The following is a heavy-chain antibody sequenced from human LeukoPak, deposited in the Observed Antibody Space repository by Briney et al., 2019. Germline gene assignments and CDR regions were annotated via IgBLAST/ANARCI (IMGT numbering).Heavy chain of an antibody. J-gene: IGHJ6*02. V-gene: IGHV3-7*05. CDR3: VRDMDV. CDR2: INQDGHEK. CDR1: GFTFSSYW. Sequence: GSLRLSCVTSGFTFSSYWMTWIRQAPGKGLEWVANINQDGHEKNYVDSVKGRFTISRDNPKNSLYLQMNSLRAEDTAVYFCVRDMDVWAQGTTVTVSS.